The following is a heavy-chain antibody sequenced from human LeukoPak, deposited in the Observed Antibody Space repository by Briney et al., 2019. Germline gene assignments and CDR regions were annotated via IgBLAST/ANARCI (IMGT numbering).Heavy chain of an antibody. CDR3: ARGYAYCSSTSCSGGYYYMDV. V-gene: IGHV4-59*08. Sequence: SETLFLTCTVSGGSISSYYWSWIRQPPGKGLEWIGYIYYSGSTNYNPSLKSRVTISVDTSKNQFSLKLSSVTAADTAVYYCARGYAYCSSTSCSGGYYYMDVWGKGTTVTVSS. D-gene: IGHD2-2*01. J-gene: IGHJ6*03. CDR1: GGSISSYY. CDR2: IYYSGST.